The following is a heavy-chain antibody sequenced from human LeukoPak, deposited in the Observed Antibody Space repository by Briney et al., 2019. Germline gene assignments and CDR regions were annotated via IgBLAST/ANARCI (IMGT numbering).Heavy chain of an antibody. CDR2: ISGSGGST. V-gene: IGHV3-23*01. CDR1: GFTFSSYA. J-gene: IGHJ4*02. D-gene: IGHD3-3*01. CDR3: ATLLSYYGFWSGSHVDY. Sequence: PGGSLRLSXAASGFTFSSYAMSWVRQAPGKGLEWVSAISGSGGSTYYADSVKGRFTISRDNSKNTLYLQMNSLRAEDTAVYYCATLLSYYGFWSGSHVDYWGQGTLVTVSS.